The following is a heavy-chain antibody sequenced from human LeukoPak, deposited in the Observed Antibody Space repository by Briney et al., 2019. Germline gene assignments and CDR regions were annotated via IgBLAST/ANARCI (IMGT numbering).Heavy chain of an antibody. J-gene: IGHJ4*02. Sequence: KPSETLSLTCTVSDYSISSIYCWGWIRQPAGKALEWIGRMDFSGSTNYNPSLRSRVTLSLDTSKNQFSLKLSSVTAADTAVYYCARYSGTGYGMYYFDYWGQGTLVTVSS. CDR3: ARYSGTGYGMYYFDY. CDR2: MDFSGST. D-gene: IGHD1-1*01. CDR1: DYSISSIYC. V-gene: IGHV4-38-2*02.